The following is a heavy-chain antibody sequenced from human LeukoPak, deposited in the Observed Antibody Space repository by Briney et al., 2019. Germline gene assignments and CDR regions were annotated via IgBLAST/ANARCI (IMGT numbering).Heavy chain of an antibody. D-gene: IGHD3-10*01. V-gene: IGHV1-8*01. CDR3: ARGIRMVRGVPPVYYFDY. J-gene: IGHJ4*02. CDR2: MNPNSGNT. Sequence: ASVKVSCKASGYTFTSYDINWVRQATGQGLEWVGWMNPNSGNTGYAQKFQGRVTMTRNTSISTAYMELSSLRSEDTAVYYCARGIRMVRGVPPVYYFDYWGQGTLVTVSS. CDR1: GYTFTSYD.